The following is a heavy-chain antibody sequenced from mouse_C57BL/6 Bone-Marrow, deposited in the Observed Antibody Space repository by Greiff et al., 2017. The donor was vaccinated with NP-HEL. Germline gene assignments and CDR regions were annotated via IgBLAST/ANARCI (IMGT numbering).Heavy chain of an antibody. CDR2: IDPEDGKT. Sequence: VQLQQSGAELVKPGASVKLSCTASGFNIKDYYMHWVKQRTEQGLEWIGRIDPEDGKTKYAPKFQGKATITADTSSNTAYLQLSSLTSEDTAVYYCARGYPFAYWGQGTLVTVSA. CDR3: ARGYPFAY. CDR1: GFNIKDYY. D-gene: IGHD2-2*01. J-gene: IGHJ3*01. V-gene: IGHV14-2*01.